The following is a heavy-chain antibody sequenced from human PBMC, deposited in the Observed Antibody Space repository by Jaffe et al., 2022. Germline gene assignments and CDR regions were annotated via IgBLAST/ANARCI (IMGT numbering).Heavy chain of an antibody. D-gene: IGHD6-13*01. CDR3: ARVSAAGYYYYYMDV. CDR1: GYTFTSYA. J-gene: IGHJ6*03. Sequence: QVQLVQSGAEVKKPGASVKVSCKASGYTFTSYAMHWVRQAPGQRLEWMGWINAGNGNTKYSQKFQGRVTITRDTSASTAYMELSSLRSEDTAVYYCARVSAAGYYYYYMDVWGKGTTVTVSS. V-gene: IGHV1-3*01. CDR2: INAGNGNT.